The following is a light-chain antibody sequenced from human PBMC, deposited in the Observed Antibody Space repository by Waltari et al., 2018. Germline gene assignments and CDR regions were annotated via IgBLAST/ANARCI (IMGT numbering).Light chain of an antibody. J-gene: IGLJ3*02. V-gene: IGLV4-69*01. CDR2: GNSDGSH. CDR3: QTGGHGTWV. CDR1: SGHSSNI. Sequence: QLVLTQSPSASASLGASVKLTCTLSSGHSSNIIAWLPQQPKKGPRFLMKGNSDGSHSKGDEIPYRFSGSSSGAERYRTISSLQSEDEADYYCQTGGHGTWVVGGGTKLTVL.